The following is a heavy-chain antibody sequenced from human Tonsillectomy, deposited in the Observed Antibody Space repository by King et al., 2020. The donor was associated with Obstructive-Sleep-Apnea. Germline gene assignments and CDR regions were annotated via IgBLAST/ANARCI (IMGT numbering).Heavy chain of an antibody. CDR3: AKSQDIVVVVAATYNCFDP. J-gene: IGHJ5*02. CDR2: ISGSGGST. CDR1: GFTFSSYA. V-gene: IGHV3-23*04. D-gene: IGHD2-15*01. Sequence: VQLVESGGGLVQPGGSLRLSCAASGFTFSSYAMSWVRQAPGKGLEWVSAISGSGGSTYYADSVKGRFTISRDNSKNTLYLQMNSLRAEDTAVYYCAKSQDIVVVVAATYNCFDPWGQGTLVTVSS.